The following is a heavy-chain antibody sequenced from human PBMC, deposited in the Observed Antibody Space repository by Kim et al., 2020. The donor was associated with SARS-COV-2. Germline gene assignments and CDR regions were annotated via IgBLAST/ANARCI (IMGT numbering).Heavy chain of an antibody. D-gene: IGHD5-12*01. CDR3: ARESPSGLYSGYDVETVGDRRFDY. Sequence: GGSLRLSCAASRFTVNNYNMNWVRQAPGKGLEWVSSISSSCDYIYYADSVKGRFTISRDNAKNSLYLQMNSLRAEDTAVYYCARESPSGLYSGYDVETVGDRRFDYWGLGTLVTVSS. CDR1: RFTVNNYN. J-gene: IGHJ4*02. CDR2: ISSSCDYI. V-gene: IGHV3-21*01.